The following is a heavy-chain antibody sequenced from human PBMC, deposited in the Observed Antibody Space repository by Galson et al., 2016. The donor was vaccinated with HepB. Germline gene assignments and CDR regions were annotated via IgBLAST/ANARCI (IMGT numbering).Heavy chain of an antibody. CDR2: LYFGANT. V-gene: IGHV4-39*01. J-gene: IGHJ4*02. CDR3: ASKGKEWLVHGYFDY. Sequence: ETLSLTCSVSGGSINSSSFYWGWIRQSPRRGLEWIGTLYFGANTYYNPSLKSRVTISVDTSNNQFSLKLTSVTAEDTAIYYCASKGKEWLVHGYFDYWGQGTLATVSS. CDR1: GGSINSSSFY. D-gene: IGHD6-19*01.